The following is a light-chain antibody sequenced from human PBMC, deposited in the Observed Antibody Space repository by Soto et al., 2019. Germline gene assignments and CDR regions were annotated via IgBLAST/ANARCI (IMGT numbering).Light chain of an antibody. CDR1: QSINNW. J-gene: IGKJ4*01. V-gene: IGKV1-5*03. CDR3: XXYDSYPFT. Sequence: DIQMTQSPSTLSASEGDRVTITCRASQSINNWLAWYQQKPGKAPKLLISKASNLKSGVPSRFSGTGSGTEXXXXXXXXXXDDFASYYCXXYDSYPFTFGGGTKVEI. CDR2: KAS.